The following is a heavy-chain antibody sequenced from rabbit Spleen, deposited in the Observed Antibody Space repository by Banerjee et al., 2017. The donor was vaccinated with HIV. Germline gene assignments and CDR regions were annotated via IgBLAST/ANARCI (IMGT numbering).Heavy chain of an antibody. J-gene: IGHJ6*01. CDR3: ARDTGSSFSSYGMDL. Sequence: QEQLEESGGGLVKPEGSLTLTCKASGFSFSRNVWICWVRQAPGKGLEWISCIAGSSSDFTYSASWAKGRFTISKTSSTTVTLQMTSLTAADTATYFCARDTGSSFSSYGMDLWGPGTLVTVS. CDR1: GFSFSRNVW. V-gene: IGHV1S45*01. D-gene: IGHD8-1*01. CDR2: IAGSSSDFT.